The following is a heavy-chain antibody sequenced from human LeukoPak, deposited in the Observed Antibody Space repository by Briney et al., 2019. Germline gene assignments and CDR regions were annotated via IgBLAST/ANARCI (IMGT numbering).Heavy chain of an antibody. V-gene: IGHV1-24*01. CDR1: GYTLTELS. Sequence: ASVRVSCKVSGYTLTELSMHWVRQAPGKGLEWMGGFDPEDGETIYAQKFQGRVTMTEDTSTDTAYMELSSLRSEDTAVYYCATEKVTTAYYYYYGMDVWGRGTTVTVSS. D-gene: IGHD4-17*01. CDR2: FDPEDGET. CDR3: ATEKVTTAYYYYYGMDV. J-gene: IGHJ6*02.